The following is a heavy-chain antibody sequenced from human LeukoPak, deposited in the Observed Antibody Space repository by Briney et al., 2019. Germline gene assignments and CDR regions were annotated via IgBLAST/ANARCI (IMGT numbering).Heavy chain of an antibody. D-gene: IGHD1-26*01. J-gene: IGHJ4*02. V-gene: IGHV1-2*02. CDR1: GYTFTGYY. Sequence: GASVKVSCKASGYTFTGYYMHWVRQAPGQGLEWMGWINPNSGGTNYAQKFQGRVTMTRDMSTSTVYMELSSLRSEDTAVYYCASAMVGATRAYFDYWGQGTLVTVSS. CDR3: ASAMVGATRAYFDY. CDR2: INPNSGGT.